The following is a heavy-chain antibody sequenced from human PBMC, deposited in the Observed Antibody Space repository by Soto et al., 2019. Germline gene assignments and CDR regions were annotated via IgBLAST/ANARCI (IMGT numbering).Heavy chain of an antibody. D-gene: IGHD3-16*01. Sequence: GGSLRLSCAASGFTFSRFNMHWVRQVPGNGLEWVAFIRYDASDEYYVDSVKGRFTISRDNSKKTLYLQMDTLRAEDTAIYYCAKDGQQTSTFGFDMWGRGTMVTVAS. CDR1: GFTFSRFN. CDR2: IRYDASDE. J-gene: IGHJ3*02. V-gene: IGHV3-30*02. CDR3: AKDGQQTSTFGFDM.